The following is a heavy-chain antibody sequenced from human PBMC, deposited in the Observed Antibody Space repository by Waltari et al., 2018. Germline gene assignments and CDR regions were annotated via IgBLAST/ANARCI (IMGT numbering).Heavy chain of an antibody. D-gene: IGHD3-3*01. CDR1: GYSIRSGYY. CDR3: ASSFWSGPKTPFDY. Sequence: QVQLQESGPGLVKPSETLSLTCAVSGYSIRSGYYCGWLRQPPGKGLEWIGSIYHSGSTYYNPSLKSRVTISVDTSKNQFSLKLSSVTAADTAVDYCASSFWSGPKTPFDYWGQGTLVTVSS. V-gene: IGHV4-38-2*01. CDR2: IYHSGST. J-gene: IGHJ4*02.